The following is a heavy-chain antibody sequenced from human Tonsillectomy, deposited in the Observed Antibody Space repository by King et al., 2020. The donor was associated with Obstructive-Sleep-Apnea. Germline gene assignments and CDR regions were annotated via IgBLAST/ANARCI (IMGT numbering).Heavy chain of an antibody. CDR3: ARASGNNWDDAFDV. V-gene: IGHV3-30-3*01. D-gene: IGHD1-1*01. Sequence: VQLVESGGGVVQPGRSLRLSCAASGFSFSSYAMHWVRQATGKGLEWVAIISYDPSNKYYADSVKGRFTISRDNSKSTLYLQMNSLRAEDTAVYYCARASGNNWDDAFDVWGHGTMVTVSS. CDR1: GFSFSSYA. CDR2: ISYDPSNK. J-gene: IGHJ3*01.